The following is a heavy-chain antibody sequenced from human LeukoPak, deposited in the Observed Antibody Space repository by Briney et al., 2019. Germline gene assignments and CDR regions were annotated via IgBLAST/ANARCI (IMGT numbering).Heavy chain of an antibody. CDR1: GYTFTSNY. CDR2: INPSGGST. J-gene: IGHJ5*02. CDR3: ARVGSTKVDP. D-gene: IGHD2-2*01. V-gene: IGHV1-46*01. Sequence: ASVKVSCKASGYTFTSNYMHWVRQAPGQGLEWVGIINPSGGSTSYAQKFQGRVTMTRDTSTSTVYMELSSLRSEDTAVYYCARVGSTKVDPWGQGTLVTVSS.